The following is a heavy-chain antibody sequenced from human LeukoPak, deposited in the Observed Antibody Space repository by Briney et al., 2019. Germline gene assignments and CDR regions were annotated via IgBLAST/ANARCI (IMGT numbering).Heavy chain of an antibody. J-gene: IGHJ4*02. CDR1: GGSISSGGYY. D-gene: IGHD6-19*01. V-gene: IGHV4-31*03. CDR3: ARESSGWTKAFDY. Sequence: PSQTLSLTCTVSGGSISSGGYYWSWIRQHPGKGLEWIRYIYYSGSTYYNPSLKSRVTISVDTSKNQFSLKLSSVTAADTAVYYCARESSGWTKAFDYWGQGTLVTVSS. CDR2: IYYSGST.